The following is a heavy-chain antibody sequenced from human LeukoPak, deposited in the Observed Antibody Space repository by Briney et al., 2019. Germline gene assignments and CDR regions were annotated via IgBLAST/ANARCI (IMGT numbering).Heavy chain of an antibody. CDR2: ISDDSAGR. V-gene: IGHV3-23*01. CDR1: GFTFSTYA. J-gene: IGHJ4*02. D-gene: IGHD1-26*01. Sequence: GGSLRLSCAASGFTFSTYAMSWMRQAPGKGLEWVSAISDDSAGRYYADSVKGRFTISRDNSKNTMYLQMNGLRVEDTATYYCAKGYSVGATNLNFDYWGQGTLVTVSS. CDR3: AKGYSVGATNLNFDY.